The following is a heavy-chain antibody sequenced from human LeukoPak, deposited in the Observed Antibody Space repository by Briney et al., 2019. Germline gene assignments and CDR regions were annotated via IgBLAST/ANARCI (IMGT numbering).Heavy chain of an antibody. V-gene: IGHV1-69*05. Sequence: VASVKVSCKASGGTFSSYAISWVRQAPGQGLEWMGGIIPIFGTANYAQKFQGRVTITTDESTSTAYMELSSLRSEDTAVYYCARGGGEMAPLFDYWGQGTLVTVSS. CDR2: IIPIFGTA. D-gene: IGHD5-24*01. CDR3: ARGGGEMAPLFDY. CDR1: GGTFSSYA. J-gene: IGHJ4*02.